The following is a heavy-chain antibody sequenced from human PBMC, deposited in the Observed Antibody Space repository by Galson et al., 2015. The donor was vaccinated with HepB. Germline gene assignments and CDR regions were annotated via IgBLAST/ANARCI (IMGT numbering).Heavy chain of an antibody. CDR1: GGSISSGDYY. CDR2: IYYSGST. CDR3: ARASGYCTNGVCYKDAFDI. J-gene: IGHJ3*02. V-gene: IGHV4-30-4*01. D-gene: IGHD2-8*01. Sequence: TLSLTCTVSGGSISSGDYYWSWIRQPPGKGLEWIGYIYYSGSTYYNPSLKSRVTISVDTSKNQFSLKLSSVTAADTAVYYCARASGYCTNGVCYKDAFDIWGQGTMVTVSS.